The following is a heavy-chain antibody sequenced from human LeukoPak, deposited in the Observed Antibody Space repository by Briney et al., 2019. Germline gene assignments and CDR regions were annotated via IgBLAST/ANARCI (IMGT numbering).Heavy chain of an antibody. D-gene: IGHD6-13*01. CDR2: IKQDGSEK. J-gene: IGHJ5*02. CDR1: GFTFSSYA. CDR3: AKGAAAAGINWFDP. Sequence: GGSLRLSCAASGFTFSSYAMSWVRQAPGKGLEWVANIKQDGSEKYYVDSVKGRFTISRDNAKNSLYLQMNSLRAEDTAVYYCAKGAAAAGINWFDPWGQGTLVTVSS. V-gene: IGHV3-7*01.